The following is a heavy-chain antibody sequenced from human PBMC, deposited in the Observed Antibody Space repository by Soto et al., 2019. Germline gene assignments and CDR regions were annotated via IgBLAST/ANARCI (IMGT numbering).Heavy chain of an antibody. CDR3: VKDVAYRPYDFNNFDS. Sequence: PGESXRLAWLAAVFIFDDYTVGWVRHRPGKGLEWVAGIDWNRATIGYGDSVKGRFTLSRYNARNSVLLEMSRLRNDDSALYYCVKDVAYRPYDFNNFDSWGRGTQVTVSS. D-gene: IGHD3-3*01. CDR1: VFIFDDYT. CDR2: IDWNRATI. V-gene: IGHV3-9*01. J-gene: IGHJ4*02.